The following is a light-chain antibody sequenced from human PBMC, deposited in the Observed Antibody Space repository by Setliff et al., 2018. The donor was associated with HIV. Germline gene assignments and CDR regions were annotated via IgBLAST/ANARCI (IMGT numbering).Light chain of an antibody. CDR2: EVS. CDR3: SSYAGSTLYV. Sequence: SVLTQPPSASGSPGQSVTISCTGTSSDVGGYNYVSWYQQHPGKAPKLMIYEVSKRPSGVPDRFSGSKSGNTASLTVSGLQAEDEADYYCSSYAGSTLYVFGTGTKV. V-gene: IGLV2-8*01. J-gene: IGLJ1*01. CDR1: SSDVGGYNY.